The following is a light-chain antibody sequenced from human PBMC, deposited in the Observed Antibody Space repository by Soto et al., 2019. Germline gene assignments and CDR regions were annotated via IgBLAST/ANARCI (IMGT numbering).Light chain of an antibody. V-gene: IGKV3-20*01. CDR3: QQSYSPPLT. CDR2: GAS. Sequence: DMVLTQSPGTLALSLGERGTLSCRASQSVDSTYLTWYQQKPGQAPRLLIYGASSRATDIPDRFSGSGSGTDFTLTISSLQPEDFATYYCQQSYSPPLTFGQGSIVDIK. J-gene: IGKJ1*01. CDR1: QSVDSTY.